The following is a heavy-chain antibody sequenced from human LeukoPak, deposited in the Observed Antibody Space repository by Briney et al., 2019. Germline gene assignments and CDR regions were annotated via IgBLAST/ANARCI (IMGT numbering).Heavy chain of an antibody. CDR1: GFTFSNAW. CDR3: TTDHVDTAMDNFDY. J-gene: IGHJ4*02. D-gene: IGHD5-18*01. V-gene: IGHV3-15*01. CDR2: IKSKTDGGTT. Sequence: AGGSLRLSCAASGFTFSNAWMSWVRQAPGKGLEWVGRIKSKTDGGTTDYAAPVKGRFTISRDDSKNTLCLQMNSLKTEDTAVYYCTTDHVDTAMDNFDYWGQGTLVTVSS.